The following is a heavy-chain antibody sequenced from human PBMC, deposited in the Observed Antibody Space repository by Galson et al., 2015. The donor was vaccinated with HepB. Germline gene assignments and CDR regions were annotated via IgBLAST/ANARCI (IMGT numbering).Heavy chain of an antibody. V-gene: IGHV6-1*01. CDR1: GDSVSSNSAA. CDR3: ARDQGTMVRGVIIGRYYYYYGMDV. CDR2: TYYRSKWYN. Sequence: CAISGDSVSSNSAAWNWIRQSPSRGLEWLGRTYYRSKWYNDYAVSVKSRITINPDTSKNQFSLQLNSVTPEDTAVYYCARDQGTMVRGVIIGRYYYYYGMDVWGQGTTVTVSS. J-gene: IGHJ6*02. D-gene: IGHD3-10*01.